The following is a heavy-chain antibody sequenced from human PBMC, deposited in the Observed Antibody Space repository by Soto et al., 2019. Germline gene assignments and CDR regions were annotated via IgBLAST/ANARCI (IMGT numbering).Heavy chain of an antibody. CDR3: ARDMPAESYLYYYYGMDV. D-gene: IGHD1-26*01. Sequence: ASAEVSCKGSLYTFTSYYMHWVRQDHGQGLEWMGIINPSGGSTSYAQKFQGRVTMTRDTSTSTVYMELSSLRSEDTAVYYCARDMPAESYLYYYYGMDVWGQGTTVTVSS. V-gene: IGHV1-46*01. CDR1: LYTFTSYY. CDR2: INPSGGST. J-gene: IGHJ6*02.